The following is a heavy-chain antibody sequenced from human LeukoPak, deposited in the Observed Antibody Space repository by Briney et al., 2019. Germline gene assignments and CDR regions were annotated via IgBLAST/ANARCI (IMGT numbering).Heavy chain of an antibody. Sequence: ASVKVSCKVSGYTLTELSMHWVRQAPGKGLEWMGGFDPEDGETIYAQKFQGRVTMTEDTPTDTAYMELSSLRSEDTAAYYCATAPLLNYYGSGSYDYWGQGTLVTVSS. J-gene: IGHJ4*02. CDR1: GYTLTELS. D-gene: IGHD3-10*01. CDR3: ATAPLLNYYGSGSYDY. V-gene: IGHV1-24*01. CDR2: FDPEDGET.